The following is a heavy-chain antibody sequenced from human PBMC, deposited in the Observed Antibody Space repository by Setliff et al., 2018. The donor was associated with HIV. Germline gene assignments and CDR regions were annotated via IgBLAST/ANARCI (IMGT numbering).Heavy chain of an antibody. CDR2: IFASETT. D-gene: IGHD3-10*01. V-gene: IGHV4-4*09. CDR1: GGSLSNYC. J-gene: IGHJ5*02. Sequence: SETLSLTCSVSGGSLSNYCWNWIRQSPGKGLEWIGYIFASETTNYNPYYNPSLQSRVTLSIDTSKNQFSRKLRSVTAADTAIYYCARRVDNSGTFPDKNWFDPWGQGRLVTVSS. CDR3: ARRVDNSGTFPDKNWFDP.